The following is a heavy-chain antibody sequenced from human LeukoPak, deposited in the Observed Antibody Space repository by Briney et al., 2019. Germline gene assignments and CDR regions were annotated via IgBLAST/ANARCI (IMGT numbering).Heavy chain of an antibody. CDR2: IYYSGST. CDR1: GGSITNNNYY. Sequence: SETLSLTCTVSGGSITNNNYYWSWIRQPPGKGLEWIGYIYYSGSTNYNPSLKSRVTISVDTSKNQFSLKLSSVTAADTAVYYCARLVYYYDSSGYSNYYYYMDVWGKGTTVTVSS. V-gene: IGHV4-61*01. J-gene: IGHJ6*03. D-gene: IGHD3-22*01. CDR3: ARLVYYYDSSGYSNYYYYMDV.